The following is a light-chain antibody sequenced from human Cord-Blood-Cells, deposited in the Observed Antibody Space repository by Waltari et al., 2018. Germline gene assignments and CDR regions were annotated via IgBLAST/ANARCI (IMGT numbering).Light chain of an antibody. J-gene: IGKJ4*01. V-gene: IGKV1-33*01. CDR2: DAS. Sequence: DIQMTQSPSPLSASVGDRVTITCQASQDISNYLNWYQQKPGKAPKLLIYDASNLETGVPSRFSGSGSGTDFTFTISSLQPEDIATYYCQQYDNPPRTFGGGTKVEIK. CDR3: QQYDNPPRT. CDR1: QDISNY.